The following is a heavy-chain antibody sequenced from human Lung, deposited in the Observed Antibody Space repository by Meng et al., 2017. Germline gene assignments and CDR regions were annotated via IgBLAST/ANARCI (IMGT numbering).Heavy chain of an antibody. D-gene: IGHD3-22*01. CDR1: GYTFPTYA. V-gene: IGHV7-4-1*02. CDR2: INTDTRNP. Sequence: QVQLVQSGSELKKPGASVKISCNASGYTFPTYAMNWVRQAPGQGLEWMGWINTDTRNPTYAQGFTGRFVFSLDTSVSTAYLQISSLMAEDTAIYYCARGDLGMSGYYYTVHWGQETLVTVSS. CDR3: ARGDLGMSGYYYTVH. J-gene: IGHJ4*02.